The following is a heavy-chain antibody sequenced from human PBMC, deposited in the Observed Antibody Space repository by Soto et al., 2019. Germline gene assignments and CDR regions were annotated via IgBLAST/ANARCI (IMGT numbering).Heavy chain of an antibody. CDR3: ARMNSSGSGWFHP. CDR2: FYSSGSI. D-gene: IGHD3-22*01. V-gene: IGHV4-31*03. CDR1: GYSITAGGYY. J-gene: IGHJ5*02. Sequence: SETLSLTCSVSGYSITAGGYYWSWIRQHPGKGLEWIGSFYSSGSIIYNPSLRSRVSISGDTSRNQFSMTLTSVTAADTAPYYCARMNSSGSGWFHPWGQGTLVTVSS.